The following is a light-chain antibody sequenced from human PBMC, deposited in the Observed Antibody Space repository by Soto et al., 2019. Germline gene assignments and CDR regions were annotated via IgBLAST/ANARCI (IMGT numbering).Light chain of an antibody. CDR2: DAT. CDR3: QQRIDWPLT. CDR1: QRITSY. Sequence: EVVLTQSPATLSLYPGEIATLSCRASQRITSYLAWYQQKPGQAPRLLIYDATNRVAGVPARFSGSRSGTDFTLTISSLQSEDFAVYYCQQRIDWPLTFGGGTKVDIK. V-gene: IGKV3-11*01. J-gene: IGKJ4*01.